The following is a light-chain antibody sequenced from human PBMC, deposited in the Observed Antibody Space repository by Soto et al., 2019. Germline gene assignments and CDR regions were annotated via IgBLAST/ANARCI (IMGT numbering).Light chain of an antibody. J-gene: IGKJ1*01. CDR1: QSISSY. CDR3: QQRRT. CDR2: AAS. V-gene: IGKV1-39*01. Sequence: DIQMTQSPSSLSASVGDRVTITCRASQSISSYLNWYQQKPGKAPKLLIYAASSLKSGVPSRFSGSGSGTDFTLTISSLQPEDSATYYCQQRRTFGQGTKVEI.